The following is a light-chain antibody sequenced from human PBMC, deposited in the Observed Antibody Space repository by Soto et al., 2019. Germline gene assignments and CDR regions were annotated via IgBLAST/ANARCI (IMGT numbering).Light chain of an antibody. J-gene: IGLJ1*01. V-gene: IGLV2-11*01. Sequence: QSVLAQPRSVSGSPGQSVTISCTGTSSDVGRYDYVSWYQQHPGKAPKLIIYDVTERPAGVPDRFSGSKSGNTASLTISGLQAEDEADYSCCSFAGSFSYVFGGRTKVTVL. CDR2: DVT. CDR1: SSDVGRYDY. CDR3: CSFAGSFSYV.